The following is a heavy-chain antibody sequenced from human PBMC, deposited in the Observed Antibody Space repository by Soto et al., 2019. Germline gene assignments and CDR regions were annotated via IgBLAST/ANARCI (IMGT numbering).Heavy chain of an antibody. D-gene: IGHD3-22*01. CDR3: ARLGADYYDSSGSYLPVWYFDL. V-gene: IGHV1-69*01. J-gene: IGHJ2*01. CDR1: GGTFSSYA. Sequence: QVQLVQSGAEVKKPGSSVKVSCKASGGTFSSYAISWVRQAPGQGLEWMVGIIPIFGTANYAQKFQGRVTITADESTSTAYMELSSLRSEDTAVYYCARLGADYYDSSGSYLPVWYFDLWGRGTLVTVSS. CDR2: IIPIFGTA.